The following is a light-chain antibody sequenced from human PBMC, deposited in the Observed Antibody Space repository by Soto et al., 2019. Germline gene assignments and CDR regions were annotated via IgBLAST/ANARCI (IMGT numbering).Light chain of an antibody. CDR1: QSVSSNY. CDR3: QQYGSSPGT. Sequence: ESVLTQSPGSLSLSPGEGATLSCRASQSVSSNYLAWYQQKPGQAPRLLIYGASIRATGIPDRFSGSGSGTDFTLTISRLEPEDFAVYYCQQYGSSPGTFGQGTKVDIK. J-gene: IGKJ1*01. CDR2: GAS. V-gene: IGKV3-20*01.